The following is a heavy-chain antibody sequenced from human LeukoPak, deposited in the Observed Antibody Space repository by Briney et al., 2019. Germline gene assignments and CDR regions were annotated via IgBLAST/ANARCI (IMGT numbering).Heavy chain of an antibody. CDR1: GFTFSSYA. CDR2: ISGSGGST. Sequence: GGPLRLSCAASGFTFSSYAMSWVRQAPGKGLEWVSAISGSGGSTYYADSVKGRFTISRDNSKNTLYLQMNSLRAEDTAVYYCAKDYDFWSGYSAFDIWGQGTMVTVSS. CDR3: AKDYDFWSGYSAFDI. D-gene: IGHD3-3*01. J-gene: IGHJ3*02. V-gene: IGHV3-23*01.